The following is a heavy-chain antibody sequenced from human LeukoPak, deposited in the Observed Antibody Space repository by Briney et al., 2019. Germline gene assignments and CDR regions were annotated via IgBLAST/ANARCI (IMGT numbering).Heavy chain of an antibody. CDR3: ARDPLYCDILTVQGHYMDV. CDR2: IYYIRST. V-gene: IGHV4-30-4*08. J-gene: IGHJ6*03. CDR1: CSSINRVDYY. Sequence: SQTLSLLCTVSCSSINRVDYYLSSIRQPPRQGLDWVRYIYYIRSTYYNPSLKTRLTISVDTSKNQFSLKLSSVTAADTAVYYCARDPLYCDILTVQGHYMDVWGKGTTVTVSS. D-gene: IGHD3-9*01.